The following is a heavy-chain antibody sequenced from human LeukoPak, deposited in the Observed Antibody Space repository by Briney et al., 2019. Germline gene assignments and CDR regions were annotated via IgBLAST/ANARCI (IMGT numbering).Heavy chain of an antibody. D-gene: IGHD3/OR15-3a*01. CDR2: ISGSGNDI. J-gene: IGHJ4*02. CDR3: GTHAGRTGSDD. V-gene: IGHV3-11*01. Sequence: PGGSLRLSCATSGFIFSGYYMSWIRQAPGKGLEWVSYISGSGNDISYADSVKGRFIISRDNAKGSLYLQMNSLRAADTAVYYCGTHAGRTGSDDWGQGTLVTVSS. CDR1: GFIFSGYY.